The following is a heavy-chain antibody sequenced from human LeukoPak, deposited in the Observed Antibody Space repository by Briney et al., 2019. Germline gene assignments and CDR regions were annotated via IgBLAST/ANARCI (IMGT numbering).Heavy chain of an antibody. V-gene: IGHV4-38-2*01. CDR1: GYSISSGYY. Sequence: PSETVSLTCAVSGYSISSGYYWGWIRQPPGKGLEWIGSIYHSGSTYYNPSPKSRVTISVDTSKNQFSLKLSSVTAADTAVYYCARMLDWSGYSGDYWGQGTLVTVSS. CDR3: ARMLDWSGYSGDY. J-gene: IGHJ4*02. D-gene: IGHD3-3*01. CDR2: IYHSGST.